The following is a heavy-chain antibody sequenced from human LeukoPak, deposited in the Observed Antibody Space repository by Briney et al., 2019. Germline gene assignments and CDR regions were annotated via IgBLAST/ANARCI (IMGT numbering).Heavy chain of an antibody. J-gene: IGHJ4*02. CDR1: GYTFTGYY. CDR3: ASEEEACSSTSCSFDY. CDR2: INPNSGGT. D-gene: IGHD2-2*01. V-gene: IGHV1-2*02. Sequence: ASVKVSCKASGYTFTGYYMHWVRQAPGQGLEWVGWINPNSGGTNYAQKFQGRVTMTRDTSISTAYMELSRLRSDDTAVYYCASEEEACSSTSCSFDYWGQGTLVTVSS.